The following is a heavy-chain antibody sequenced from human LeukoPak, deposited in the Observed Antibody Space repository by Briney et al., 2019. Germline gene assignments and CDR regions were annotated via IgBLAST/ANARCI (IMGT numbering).Heavy chain of an antibody. J-gene: IGHJ4*02. V-gene: IGHV3-74*01. CDR3: ARDVSYGYDY. Sequence: GGSLRLSCAASGFAFSRYWMHWVRHAPGKGLVWVSRIVVDGSDTTYADSVKGRFTISRDNAKNTLYLQMNSLRDEDTAVYYCARDVSYGYDYWGQGTLVTVSS. CDR1: GFAFSRYW. CDR2: IVVDGSDT. D-gene: IGHD5-18*01.